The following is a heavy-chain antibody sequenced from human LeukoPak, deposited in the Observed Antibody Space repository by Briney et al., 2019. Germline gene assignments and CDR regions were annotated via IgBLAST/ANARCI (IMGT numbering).Heavy chain of an antibody. Sequence: GASVKVSCKASGGTFISYAISWVRQAPGQGLEWMGGIIPIFGTANYAQKFQGRVTITADESTSTAYTELSSLRSEDTAVYYCASPGYSSGWVFDYWGQGTLVTVSS. V-gene: IGHV1-69*13. CDR3: ASPGYSSGWVFDY. CDR1: GGTFISYA. J-gene: IGHJ4*02. D-gene: IGHD6-19*01. CDR2: IIPIFGTA.